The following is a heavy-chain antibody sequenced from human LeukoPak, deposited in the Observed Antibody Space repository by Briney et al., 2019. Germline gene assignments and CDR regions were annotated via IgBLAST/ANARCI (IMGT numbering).Heavy chain of an antibody. D-gene: IGHD6-6*01. Sequence: GGSLRLSCAASGFTFSSYWMSWVRQAPGKGLEWVANIKQDGSEKYYVDSVKGRFTISRDNAKNSLYLQMNSLRAEDTAVYYCARGIAAPPSHYYYYYMDVWGKGTTVTVSS. CDR3: ARGIAAPPSHYYYYYMDV. J-gene: IGHJ6*03. V-gene: IGHV3-7*01. CDR2: IKQDGSEK. CDR1: GFTFSSYW.